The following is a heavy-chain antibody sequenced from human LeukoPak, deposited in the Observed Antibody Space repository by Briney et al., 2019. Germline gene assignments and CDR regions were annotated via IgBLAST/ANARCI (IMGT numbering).Heavy chain of an antibody. CDR2: INHSGSS. V-gene: IGHV4-34*01. CDR3: AGHPPRNTVDF. Sequence: PSETLSLTCAVYGGSFSGYYWSCIRQPPRQELVWNGEINHSGSSNYNPSRKSRVTISVATSKNQFSLKLSSVTAADTAVYYCAGHPPRNTVDFWGQGTLVTVSS. D-gene: IGHD2/OR15-2a*01. CDR1: GGSFSGYY. J-gene: IGHJ4*02.